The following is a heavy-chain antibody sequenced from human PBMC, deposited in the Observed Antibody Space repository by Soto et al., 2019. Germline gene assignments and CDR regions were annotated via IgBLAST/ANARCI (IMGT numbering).Heavy chain of an antibody. Sequence: HVQVAQSGAEVKKLGSSVKVSCKASGGSFSNYGFSWVRQAPGQGLEWMGGIIPIFGTPHYAQKFRDRVTITADESTSTVYMEVSSLTSEDTAVYYCARGDATKIVVTTYYGLDVWGQGTTVTVSS. D-gene: IGHD3-22*01. CDR2: IIPIFGTP. J-gene: IGHJ6*02. CDR1: GGSFSNYG. V-gene: IGHV1-69*12. CDR3: ARGDATKIVVTTYYGLDV.